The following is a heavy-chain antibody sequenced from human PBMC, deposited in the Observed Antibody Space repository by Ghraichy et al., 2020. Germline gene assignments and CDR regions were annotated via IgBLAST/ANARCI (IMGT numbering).Heavy chain of an antibody. J-gene: IGHJ4*02. Sequence: SETLSLTCAVYGGSFSGYYWSWIRQPPGKGLEWIGEINHSGSTNYNPSLKSRVTISVDTSKNQFSLKLSSVTAADTAVYYCARATGDFWSGYLGRRQYYFDYWGQGTLVTVSS. CDR1: GGSFSGYY. V-gene: IGHV4-34*01. D-gene: IGHD3-3*01. CDR2: INHSGST. CDR3: ARATGDFWSGYLGRRQYYFDY.